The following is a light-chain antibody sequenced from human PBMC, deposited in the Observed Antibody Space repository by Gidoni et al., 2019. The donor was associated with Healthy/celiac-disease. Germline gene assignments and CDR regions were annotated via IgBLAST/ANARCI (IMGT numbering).Light chain of an antibody. CDR2: AAS. V-gene: IGKV1-27*01. Sequence: DIQMTQSPSSVSASVGDSVTITRRASQGISLYLAWYQQKPGKVPKLLIYAASTLQSGVPSRFSGSGSGTDFTLTISSLQPEDVAPYYCQQCYSAPLTFGGXTQVEIK. CDR3: QQCYSAPLT. J-gene: IGKJ4*01. CDR1: QGISLY.